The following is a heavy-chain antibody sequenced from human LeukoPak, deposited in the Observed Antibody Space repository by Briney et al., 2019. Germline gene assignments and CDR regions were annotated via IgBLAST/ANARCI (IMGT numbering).Heavy chain of an antibody. CDR1: GYTFTRYD. J-gene: IGHJ4*02. CDR3: ALIKDYYGFDY. Sequence: ASVKVSCKASGYTFTRYDINWVRQATGQGLEWMGIINPSGGSTSYAQKFQGRVTMTRDTSTSTVYMELSSLRSEDTAVYYCALIKDYYGFDYWGQGTLVTVSS. CDR2: INPSGGST. V-gene: IGHV1-46*03. D-gene: IGHD3-10*01.